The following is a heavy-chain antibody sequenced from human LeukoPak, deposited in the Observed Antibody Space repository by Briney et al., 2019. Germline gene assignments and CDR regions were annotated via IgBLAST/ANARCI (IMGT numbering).Heavy chain of an antibody. CDR1: GFTFSSYS. V-gene: IGHV3-21*01. J-gene: IGHJ4*02. Sequence: GGSLRLSCAASGFTFSSYSMNWVRQAPGKGLEWVSSISGSSSYIYYADSVKGRFTISRDNARNSLYLQMNSLRAEDTAVYYCARDGERYCSGGSCSHIGHWGQGTLDSVSS. D-gene: IGHD2-15*01. CDR3: ARDGERYCSGGSCSHIGH. CDR2: ISGSSSYI.